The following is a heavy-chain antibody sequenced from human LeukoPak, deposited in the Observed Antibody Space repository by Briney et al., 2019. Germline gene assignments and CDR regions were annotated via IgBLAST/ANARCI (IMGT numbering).Heavy chain of an antibody. CDR1: GGSITSSSYY. CDR3: ATTSATYYDFWSENYYFDY. D-gene: IGHD3-3*01. V-gene: IGHV4-39*07. Sequence: PSETLSLTCTVSGGSITSSSYYWGWIRQPPGKGLEWIGSIYYSGSTYYNPSLKSRVTISVDTSKNQFSLKLSSVTAADTAVYYCATTSATYYDFWSENYYFDYWGQGTLVTVSS. J-gene: IGHJ4*02. CDR2: IYYSGST.